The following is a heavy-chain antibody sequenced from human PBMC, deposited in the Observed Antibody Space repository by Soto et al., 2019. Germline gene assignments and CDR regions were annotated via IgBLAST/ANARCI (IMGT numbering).Heavy chain of an antibody. CDR2: IQSKTAGGTA. Sequence: PGVSLRRSGSASGCTFGNAWMSGVLQAPGKGLEWVGRIQSKTAGGTADYAALVKGRFTISRADSKNTLHLQMNSLNTEDPALYSCTTDPVVDDDCGQGHLVHVS. D-gene: IGHD2-15*01. V-gene: IGHV3-15*01. J-gene: IGHJ1*01. CDR3: TTDPVVDDD. CDR1: GCTFGNAW.